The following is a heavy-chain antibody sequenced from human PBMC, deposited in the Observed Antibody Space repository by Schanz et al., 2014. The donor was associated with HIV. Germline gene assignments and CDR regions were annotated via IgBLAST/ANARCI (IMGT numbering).Heavy chain of an antibody. D-gene: IGHD1-20*01. Sequence: VQLVESGGGVVQPGRSLRLSCAASGLTLSSYGMSWVRQAPGKGLEWVSSISGGSGSTFYADSVKGRFTISRVNSKNTLYLQMNSLRAEDMAIYYCAKTSITLGMDVWGQGTTVTVSS. CDR1: GLTLSSYG. V-gene: IGHV3-23*04. J-gene: IGHJ6*02. CDR3: AKTSITLGMDV. CDR2: ISGGSGST.